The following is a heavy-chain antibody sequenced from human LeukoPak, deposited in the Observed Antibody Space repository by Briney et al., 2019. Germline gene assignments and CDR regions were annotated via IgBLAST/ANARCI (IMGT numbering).Heavy chain of an antibody. V-gene: IGHV3-7*01. CDR1: GFTFSSYW. CDR3: ARDRRAYSGYDSLDY. D-gene: IGHD5-12*01. J-gene: IGHJ4*02. CDR2: IKQDGSEK. Sequence: GGSLRLSCAASGFTFSSYWMSWVRQAPGKGLEWVANIKQDGSEKYYVDSVKGRFTISRDNAKNSLYLQMNSLRAEDTAVYYCARDRRAYSGYDSLDYWGQGTLVTVSS.